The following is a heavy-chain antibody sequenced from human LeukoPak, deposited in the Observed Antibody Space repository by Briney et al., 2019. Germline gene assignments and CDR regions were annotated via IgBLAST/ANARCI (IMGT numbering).Heavy chain of an antibody. CDR3: ASLDFWLQEYYFDY. CDR2: IYYSGST. D-gene: IGHD3-3*01. Sequence: SETLSLTCTVSGGSISSYYWSWIRQPPGKGLEWIGYIYYSGSTNYNPSLKSRVTISVDTSKNQFSLKLSSVTAADTAVYCCASLDFWLQEYYFDYWGQGTPVTVSS. J-gene: IGHJ4*02. V-gene: IGHV4-59*01. CDR1: GGSISSYY.